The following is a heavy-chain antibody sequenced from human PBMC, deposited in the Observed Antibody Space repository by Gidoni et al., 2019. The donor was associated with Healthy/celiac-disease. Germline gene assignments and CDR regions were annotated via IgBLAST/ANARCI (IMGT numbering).Heavy chain of an antibody. CDR1: GYTFTSYS. CDR2: INPSGGST. V-gene: IGHV1-46*01. Sequence: QVQLVQSVAQLHKPGASVSVSCQPSGYTFTSYSMHWVRQAPGQGLEWMGIINPSGGSTSYAQKVQGRVTMTRDTSTSTVYMELSSLRSEDTAVYYCARDPSGDGHYWGQGTLVTVSS. J-gene: IGHJ4*02. D-gene: IGHD5-12*01. CDR3: ARDPSGDGHY.